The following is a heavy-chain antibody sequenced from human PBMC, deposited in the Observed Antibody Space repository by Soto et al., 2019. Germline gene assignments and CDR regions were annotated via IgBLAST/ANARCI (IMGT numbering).Heavy chain of an antibody. CDR2: IRQDGSEK. CDR3: ARGRGWLFDI. Sequence: TSWMSWFRQAPGKGPEWVAIIRQDGSEKYYVESVKGRFTISRGSAKDSLSLQMNSLRVEDTAVYYCARGRGWLFDIWGPGTQVTVSS. CDR1: TSW. V-gene: IGHV3-7*01. D-gene: IGHD6-19*01. J-gene: IGHJ4*02.